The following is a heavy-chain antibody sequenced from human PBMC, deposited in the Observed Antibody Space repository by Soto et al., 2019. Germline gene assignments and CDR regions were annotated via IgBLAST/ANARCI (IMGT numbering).Heavy chain of an antibody. D-gene: IGHD1-1*01. CDR3: ARGRYGDY. CDR1: GYDFTTYG. Sequence: QVHLVQSGAEVKNPGASVKVSCKGSGYDFTTYGITWVRQAPGQGLEWMAWISAHNGNTNYAPNLQGRVTVTRDTSTSTAYIELRSLRSDDTAVYYCARGRYGDYWDQGALGTVSS. J-gene: IGHJ4*02. V-gene: IGHV1-18*01. CDR2: ISAHNGNT.